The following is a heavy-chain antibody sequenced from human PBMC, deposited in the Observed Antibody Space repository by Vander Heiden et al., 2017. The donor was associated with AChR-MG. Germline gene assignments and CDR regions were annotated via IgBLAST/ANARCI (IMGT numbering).Heavy chain of an antibody. CDR2: INHSGST. Sequence: QVQLQQWGAGLLKPSETLSLTCAVYGGSFSGYYWSWIRQPPGKGLEWIGEINHSGSTNYNPSLNSGVTISVDTSKNQFSLKVNSVTAADTAVYYCARGRGGHDYGDYKPRYYYMDVWDKGTTVTVSS. D-gene: IGHD4-17*01. CDR1: GGSFSGYY. CDR3: ARGRGGHDYGDYKPRYYYMDV. V-gene: IGHV4-34*02. J-gene: IGHJ6*03.